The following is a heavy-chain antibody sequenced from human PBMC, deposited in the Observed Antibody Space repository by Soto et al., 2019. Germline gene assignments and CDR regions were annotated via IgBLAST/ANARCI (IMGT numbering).Heavy chain of an antibody. J-gene: IGHJ4*02. Sequence: GGSLRLSCAASGFTFSSYGMHWVRQAPGKGLEWVAVISYDGSNKYYADSVKGRFTISRDNSKNTLYLQMNSLRAEDAAVYYCAKDQRHEHVDYWGQGTLVTVSS. D-gene: IGHD6-25*01. V-gene: IGHV3-30*18. CDR2: ISYDGSNK. CDR3: AKDQRHEHVDY. CDR1: GFTFSSYG.